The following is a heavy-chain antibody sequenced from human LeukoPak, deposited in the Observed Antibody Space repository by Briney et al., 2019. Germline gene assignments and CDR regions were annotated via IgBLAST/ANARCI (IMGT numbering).Heavy chain of an antibody. CDR1: GGSVSSGGYY. CDR3: ARQVVAANPNDL. CDR2: IYYSGST. D-gene: IGHD2-15*01. V-gene: IGHV4-31*03. Sequence: SQTLSLTCTVSGGSVSSGGYYWSWIRQHPGKGLEWIGYIYYSGSTYYNPSLKSRVTISVDTSKNQFSLKLSSVTAADTAVYYCARQVVAANPNDLWGRGTLVTVSS. J-gene: IGHJ2*01.